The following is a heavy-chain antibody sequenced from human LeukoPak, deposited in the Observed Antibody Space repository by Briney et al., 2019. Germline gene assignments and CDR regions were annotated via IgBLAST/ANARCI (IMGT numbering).Heavy chain of an antibody. Sequence: ASVKVSCKASGYTFTSYGISWVRQAPGQGLEWMGWISAYNGNTNYAQKLQGRVTMTTDTSTSTAYMELRSLRSDDTAVYYCARTISPPYSSGWYYFDYWGQGTLVTVSS. J-gene: IGHJ4*02. CDR3: ARTISPPYSSGWYYFDY. D-gene: IGHD6-19*01. CDR1: GYTFTSYG. V-gene: IGHV1-18*01. CDR2: ISAYNGNT.